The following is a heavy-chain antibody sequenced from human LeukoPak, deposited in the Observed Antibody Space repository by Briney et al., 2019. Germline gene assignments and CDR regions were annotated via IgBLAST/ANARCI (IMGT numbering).Heavy chain of an antibody. D-gene: IGHD3-9*01. CDR1: GYTFTGYH. CDR2: INPYSGDT. J-gene: IGHJ4*02. Sequence: ASVKVSCKASGYTFTGYHIHWVRQAPGQGLEWMGRINPYSGDTDFAQKFQGRVTMTRDTSITTAYMDLSSLTPDDTAVYYCARDSFHYDILTGYSPKGDFDYWGQGTLVTVSS. V-gene: IGHV1-2*06. CDR3: ARDSFHYDILTGYSPKGDFDY.